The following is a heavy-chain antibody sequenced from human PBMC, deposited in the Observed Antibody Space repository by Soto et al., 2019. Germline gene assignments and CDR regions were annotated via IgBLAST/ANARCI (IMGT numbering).Heavy chain of an antibody. CDR3: AKVIAAAGGMWYYYYGMDV. D-gene: IGHD6-13*01. CDR2: ISYDGNNK. J-gene: IGHJ6*02. Sequence: VQLVESGGGVVQPGRSLRLSCAASGFIFSSYGMHWVRQAPGKGLEWVTVISYDGNNKYYADSVKGRFTISRDNSKNTLYLQMNSLRAEDTAVYYCAKVIAAAGGMWYYYYGMDVWGQGTTVTVSS. V-gene: IGHV3-30*18. CDR1: GFIFSSYG.